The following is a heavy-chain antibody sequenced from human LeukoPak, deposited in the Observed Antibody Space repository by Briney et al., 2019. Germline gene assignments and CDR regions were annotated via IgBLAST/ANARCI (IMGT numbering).Heavy chain of an antibody. D-gene: IGHD6-13*01. CDR1: GFTFSSFW. V-gene: IGHV3-74*01. CDR3: TRDEGSTWQRFDP. J-gene: IGHJ5*02. Sequence: GGSLRLSCAASGFTFSSFWMHWVRQVPGQGLVWVSRINSDGSSTSYADSVKGRFTISRDNAKSTLYLQMNSLRVEDTALYYCTRDEGSTWQRFDPWGQGTLVTVSS. CDR2: INSDGSST.